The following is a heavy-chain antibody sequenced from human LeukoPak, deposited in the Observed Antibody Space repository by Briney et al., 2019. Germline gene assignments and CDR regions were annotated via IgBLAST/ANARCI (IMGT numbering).Heavy chain of an antibody. CDR3: AREDAGPYYGMDV. Sequence: GGSLRLSCAASGFTFSSYDMHWVRQATGKGLEWVSAIGTAGDTYYPGSVKGRFTISRDNAKNSLYLQMNSLRAEDTAVYYCAREDAGPYYGMDVWGQGTTVTVSS. CDR1: GFTFSSYD. V-gene: IGHV3-13*01. D-gene: IGHD6-13*01. CDR2: IGTAGDT. J-gene: IGHJ6*02.